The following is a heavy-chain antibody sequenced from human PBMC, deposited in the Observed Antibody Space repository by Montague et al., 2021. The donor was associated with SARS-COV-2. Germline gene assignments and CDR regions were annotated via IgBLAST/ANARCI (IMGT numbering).Heavy chain of an antibody. CDR3: ARAQNTCFIANCVNYFEV. D-gene: IGHD1-1*01. Sequence: SETLSLTCEVSGGSISSYYWSWIRQSPGKGLVWIGYVHYTGSTKYNPSLKTRVTLSLDTPKNQFSLKLSSVTAADTAVYYCARAQNTCFIANCVNYFEVWGLGALVTVSS. J-gene: IGHJ4*02. CDR1: GGSISSYY. CDR2: VHYTGST. V-gene: IGHV4-59*01.